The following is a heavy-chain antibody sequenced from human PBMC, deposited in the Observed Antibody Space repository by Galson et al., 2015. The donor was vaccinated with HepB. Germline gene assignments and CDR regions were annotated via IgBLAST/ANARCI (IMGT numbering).Heavy chain of an antibody. V-gene: IGHV6-1*01. CDR3: ARGPIILMVYGYHY. J-gene: IGHJ4*02. CDR2: TYYRSKWYN. CDR1: GDSVSSTSAA. Sequence: CAISGDSVSSTSAAWNWIRQSPSRGLEWLGRTYYRSKWYNDYAVSVKSRITINPDTSKNQFSLQLNSVTPEDTAVYYCARGPIILMVYGYHYWGQGALFTASA. D-gene: IGHD2-8*01.